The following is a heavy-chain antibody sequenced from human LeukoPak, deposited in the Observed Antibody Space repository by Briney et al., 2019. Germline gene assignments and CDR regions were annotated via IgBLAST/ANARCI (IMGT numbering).Heavy chain of an antibody. J-gene: IGHJ4*02. CDR1: GYSISSGYY. V-gene: IGHV4-38-2*02. CDR3: TRHLVSSPSRPFHH. D-gene: IGHD6-6*01. CDR2: IYHSGST. Sequence: SETLSLTCTVSGYSISSGYYWGWIRQPPGKGLEWIGSIYHSGSTYYNPSLNSRVTISVDTSKNQFSLKLTSVTATDTAVYYCTRHLVSSPSRPFHHWGQGTLVTVSS.